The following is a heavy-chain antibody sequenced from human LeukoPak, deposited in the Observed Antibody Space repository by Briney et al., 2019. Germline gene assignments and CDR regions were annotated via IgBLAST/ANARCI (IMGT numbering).Heavy chain of an antibody. J-gene: IGHJ5*02. CDR2: IYFSGST. Sequence: PSETLSLTCTVSGGSISSYYWGWIRQPPGKGLEWIVYIYFSGSTNYNPSLESRVTISVDTSKNQFSLKLTSVTAADTAVYFCARRVDWFDPWGQGTLVTVSS. CDR1: GGSISSYY. D-gene: IGHD3-10*01. CDR3: ARRVDWFDP. V-gene: IGHV4-59*08.